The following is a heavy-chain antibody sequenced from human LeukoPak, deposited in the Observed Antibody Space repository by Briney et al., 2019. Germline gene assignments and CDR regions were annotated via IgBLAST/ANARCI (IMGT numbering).Heavy chain of an antibody. CDR3: ARVRGYCSGGSCSRKQNWFDP. D-gene: IGHD2-15*01. Sequence: SETLSLTCAVYGGSFSGYYWSWIRQPPGKGLEWIGEINHSGSTNYNPSLKSRVTISVDTSKNQFSLKLSSVTAADTAVYYCARVRGYCSGGSCSRKQNWFDPWGQGTLVTVSS. CDR2: INHSGST. CDR1: GGSFSGYY. V-gene: IGHV4-34*01. J-gene: IGHJ5*02.